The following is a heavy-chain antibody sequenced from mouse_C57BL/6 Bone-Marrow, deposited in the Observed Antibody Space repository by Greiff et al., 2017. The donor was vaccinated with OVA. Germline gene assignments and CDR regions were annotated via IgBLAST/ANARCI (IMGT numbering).Heavy chain of an antibody. V-gene: IGHV14-3*01. J-gene: IGHJ2*01. CDR1: GFNITNSY. D-gene: IGHD2-3*01. CDR3: ARRGGYYLYYFDY. Sequence: EVQLQQSVAELVRPGASVTLSCTASGFNITNSYMHWVKQRPEQGLEWIGRIDPANGNPNYDPKFTGKATITADTSSNTAYLQLSSLTSEDTAIYYCARRGGYYLYYFDYWGQGTTLTVSS. CDR2: IDPANGNP.